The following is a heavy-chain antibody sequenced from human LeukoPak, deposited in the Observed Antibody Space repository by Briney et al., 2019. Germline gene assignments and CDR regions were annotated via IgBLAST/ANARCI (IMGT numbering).Heavy chain of an antibody. CDR1: DGSFSGYY. CDR3: ASGGNYYDSSSYYDAFDI. CDR2: INHSGIT. V-gene: IGHV4-34*01. D-gene: IGHD3-22*01. J-gene: IGHJ3*02. Sequence: PSETLSLTCAVYDGSFSGYYWSWIRQPPGKGLEWIGEINHSGITNYNPSLKSRVTISVDTSKNQFSLKLSSVTAADTAVYYCASGGNYYDSSSYYDAFDIWGQGTMVTVSS.